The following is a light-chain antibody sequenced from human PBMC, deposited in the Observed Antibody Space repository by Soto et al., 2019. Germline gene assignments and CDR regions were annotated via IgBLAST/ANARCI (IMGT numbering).Light chain of an antibody. J-gene: IGKJ3*01. CDR2: AAS. CDR1: QGIRNF. V-gene: IGKV1-27*01. Sequence: DIQMTQSPTSLSASVGDRVTITCRASQGIRNFVAWYQQKPWKAPKLLIYAASSLQSGVPSRFSGSGSGTDFTLTINSLQPEYVATYSCQKYSSVPVFGPGTKVEIK. CDR3: QKYSSVPV.